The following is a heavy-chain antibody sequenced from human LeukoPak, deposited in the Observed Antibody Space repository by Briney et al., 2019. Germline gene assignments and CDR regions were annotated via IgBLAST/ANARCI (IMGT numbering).Heavy chain of an antibody. Sequence: SQTLSLTCTVSGGSISSSSYYWGWIRQPPGKGLAWIGRIYYSGSTYYNPSLQIRVTISVDTSKTQSALRLTSVTAADTAVYYCARLYGDYYTFDYWGQGTLVTVSS. CDR2: IYYSGST. CDR1: GGSISSSSYY. D-gene: IGHD4-17*01. J-gene: IGHJ4*02. V-gene: IGHV4-39*06. CDR3: ARLYGDYYTFDY.